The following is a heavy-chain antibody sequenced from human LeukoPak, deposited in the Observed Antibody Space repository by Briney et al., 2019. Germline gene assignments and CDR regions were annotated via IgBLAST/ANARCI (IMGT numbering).Heavy chain of an antibody. CDR3: ARGDSLFDY. CDR2: IYYSGST. CDR1: GGSISSYY. J-gene: IGHJ4*02. D-gene: IGHD2-15*01. Sequence: PSETLSLTYTVSGGSISSYYWSWIRQPPGKGLEWIGYIYYSGSTNYNPSLKSRVTITVDTFKNQFSLKLSSVTAADTAVYYCARGDSLFDYWGQGTLVTVSS. V-gene: IGHV4-59*01.